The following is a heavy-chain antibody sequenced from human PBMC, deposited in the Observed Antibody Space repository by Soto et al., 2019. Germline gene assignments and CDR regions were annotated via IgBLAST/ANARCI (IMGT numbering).Heavy chain of an antibody. D-gene: IGHD3-10*01. J-gene: IGHJ4*02. CDR2: IYSGGYT. V-gene: IGHV3-53*01. Sequence: EVQLVESGGGLIQPGGSLRLSCAVSGFTVSNNYMSWVRQAPGKGLEGVSVIYSGGYTAYGDSVKGRFTISRDNSKNTLHLQIEGRGAAAAAGLCCATHPGGGGYWGQGTLVTVSS. CDR3: ATHPGGGGY. CDR1: GFTVSNNY.